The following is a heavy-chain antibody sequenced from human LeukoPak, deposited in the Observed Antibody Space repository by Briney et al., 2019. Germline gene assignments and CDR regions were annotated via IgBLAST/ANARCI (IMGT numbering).Heavy chain of an antibody. CDR1: GDSVSSNSAD. D-gene: IGHD6-19*01. CDR3: ARQYSSGWSYYYGLDV. J-gene: IGHJ6*02. CDR2: TYYRSKWYN. Sequence: SQTPSLTCAISGDSVSSNSADWNWIRQPPSRGLEWLGRTYYRSKWYNDYAESVKSRISINPDTSKNQFSLQLNSVTPEDTAFYYCARQYSSGWSYYYGLDVWGQGTTVTVSS. V-gene: IGHV6-1*01.